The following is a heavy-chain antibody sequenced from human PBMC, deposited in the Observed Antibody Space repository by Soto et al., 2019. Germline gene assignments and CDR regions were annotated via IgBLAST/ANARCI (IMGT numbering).Heavy chain of an antibody. J-gene: IGHJ5*02. V-gene: IGHV3-23*01. CDR3: AKSRAVATLFDP. D-gene: IGHD6-19*01. Sequence: EVQLLESGGGLVQPGGSLRLSCAASGFTFSSYAMSWVRQAPGKGLEWVSAISGSGGSTYYADSVKGRFTISRDNSKNTLYLQMNSLRAEDTAVYHCAKSRAVATLFDPWGQGTLVTVSS. CDR2: ISGSGGST. CDR1: GFTFSSYA.